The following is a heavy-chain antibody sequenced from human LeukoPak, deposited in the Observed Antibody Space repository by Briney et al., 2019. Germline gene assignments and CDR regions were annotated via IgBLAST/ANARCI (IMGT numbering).Heavy chain of an antibody. CDR2: ISAYNGNT. V-gene: IGHV1-18*01. CDR3: VYSRTHGLRYFDWLFYAFDI. CDR1: GYTFISYG. Sequence: ASVKVSCKASGYTFISYGISWVRQAPGQGLEWMGWISAYNGNTNYAQKLQGRVTMTTDTSTSTAYMELRSLRSDDTAVYYCVYSRTHGLRYFDWLFYAFDIWGQGTMVTVSS. J-gene: IGHJ3*02. D-gene: IGHD3-9*01.